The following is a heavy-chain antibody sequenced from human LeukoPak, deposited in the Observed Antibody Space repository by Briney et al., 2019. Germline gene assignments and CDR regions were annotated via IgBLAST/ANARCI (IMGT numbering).Heavy chain of an antibody. CDR1: GGSICSSSYY. CDR2: IYYSGST. Sequence: SETLSLTCTVSGGSICSSSYYWGWIRQPPGKGLEWIGSIYYSGSTYYNPPLKSRVTISVDTSKNQFSLKLSSVTAADTAVYYCARVPYSGSYYAYYYYYMDAWGKGTTVTVSS. D-gene: IGHD1-26*01. J-gene: IGHJ6*03. V-gene: IGHV4-39*07. CDR3: ARVPYSGSYYAYYYYYMDA.